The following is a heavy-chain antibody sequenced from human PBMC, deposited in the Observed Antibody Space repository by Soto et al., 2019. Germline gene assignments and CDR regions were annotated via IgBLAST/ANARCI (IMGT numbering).Heavy chain of an antibody. D-gene: IGHD3-10*01. Sequence: SETLSLTCTISGGSIGSYYWSWIRQPPGKGLEWIAYFYYDGTTDYSPSLKSRVTISADTSKKQFSLKVSSVTAADTAVYYCARRVSGAYYYYMDVWGKGTTVTVSS. CDR1: GGSIGSYY. CDR3: ARRVSGAYYYYMDV. J-gene: IGHJ6*03. CDR2: FYYDGTT. V-gene: IGHV4-59*08.